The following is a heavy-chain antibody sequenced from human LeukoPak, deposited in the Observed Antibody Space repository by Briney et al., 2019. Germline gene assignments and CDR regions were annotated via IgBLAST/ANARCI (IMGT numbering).Heavy chain of an antibody. Sequence: SETLSLTCTVSGGSISSYSWSWIRQPPGKGLEWIGYIYYSGSTNYNPSLKSRLTISVDTSKNQFSLKLSSGTAADTAVYYCARGMTTGPDPWGQGTLVTVSS. V-gene: IGHV4-59*08. CDR2: IYYSGST. J-gene: IGHJ5*02. CDR3: ARGMTTGPDP. D-gene: IGHD4-17*01. CDR1: GGSISSYS.